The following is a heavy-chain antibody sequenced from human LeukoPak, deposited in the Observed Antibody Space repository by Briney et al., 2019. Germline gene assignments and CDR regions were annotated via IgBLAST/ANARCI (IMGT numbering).Heavy chain of an antibody. CDR2: IYYSGST. CDR3: ARDPLVFGSGSYHNWFDP. CDR1: GGSFSGYY. V-gene: IGHV4-34*01. Sequence: PSETLSLTCAVYGGSFSGYYWGWIRQPPGKGLEWIGSIYYSGSTYYNPSLKSRVTISVDTSKNQFSLKLSSVTAADTAVYYCARDPLVFGSGSYHNWFDPWGQGTLVTVSS. J-gene: IGHJ5*02. D-gene: IGHD3-10*01.